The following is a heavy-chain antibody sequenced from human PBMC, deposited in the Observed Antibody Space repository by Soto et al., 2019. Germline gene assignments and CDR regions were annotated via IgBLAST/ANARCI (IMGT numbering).Heavy chain of an antibody. CDR2: INSDESST. V-gene: IGHV3-74*01. CDR3: ARVGHQYDRSGYYETPLEH. Sequence: PGGSLRLSCAASGFTFSTYWMHWVRQAPGKGLVWVSRINSDESSTSYADSVKGRFTISRDNAKNTLYLQMNSLRAEDTAVYYYARVGHQYDRSGYYETPLEHWGQRT. D-gene: IGHD3-22*01. CDR1: GFTFSTYW. J-gene: IGHJ1*01.